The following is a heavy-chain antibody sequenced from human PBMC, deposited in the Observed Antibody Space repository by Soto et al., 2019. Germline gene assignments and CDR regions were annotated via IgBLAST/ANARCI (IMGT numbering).Heavy chain of an antibody. J-gene: IGHJ6*02. V-gene: IGHV4-30-4*01. CDR2: IYYSGST. Sequence: SETLSLTCTVSGGSISSGDYYWSWIRQPPGKGLEWIGYIYYSGSTYYNPSLKSRVTISVDTSKNQFSLKLSSVTAADTAVYYCASSHTVVTASRARIQSYYYYYGMDVWGQGTTVTVSS. D-gene: IGHD2-15*01. CDR3: ASSHTVVTASRARIQSYYYYYGMDV. CDR1: GGSISSGDYY.